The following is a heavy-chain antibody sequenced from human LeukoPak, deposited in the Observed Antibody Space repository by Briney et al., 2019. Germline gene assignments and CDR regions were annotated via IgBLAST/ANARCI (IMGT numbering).Heavy chain of an antibody. V-gene: IGHV1-69*13. CDR1: GGTFSSYA. CDR2: IIPIFGTA. J-gene: IGHJ6*03. D-gene: IGHD5-24*01. CDR3: ARTFAGGEMATIEYYYYYMDV. Sequence: VASVKVSCKASGGTFSSYAISWVRQAPGQGLEWMGGIIPIFGTANYAQKFQGRVTITADESTSTAYMELSSLRSEDTAVYYCARTFAGGEMATIEYYYYYMDVWGKGTTVTVSS.